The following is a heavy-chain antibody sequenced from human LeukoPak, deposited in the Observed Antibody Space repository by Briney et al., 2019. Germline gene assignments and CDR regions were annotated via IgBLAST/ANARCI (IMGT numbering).Heavy chain of an antibody. CDR1: GFTFSSYG. J-gene: IGHJ6*02. D-gene: IGHD2-15*01. CDR2: ISYDGSNK. Sequence: GRSLRLSCAASGFTFSSYGMHWVRQAPGKGLEWVAVISYDGSNKYYADSVKGRFTISRDNSKNTLYLQMNSLRAEDMAVYYCARVRVVSATLYYYYGMDVWGQGTTVTVSS. V-gene: IGHV3-30*03. CDR3: ARVRVVSATLYYYYGMDV.